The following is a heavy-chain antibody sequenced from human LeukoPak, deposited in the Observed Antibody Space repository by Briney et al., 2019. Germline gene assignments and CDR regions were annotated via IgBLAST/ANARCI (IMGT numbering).Heavy chain of an antibody. Sequence: GGSLRLSCAASGFTFSRYWMHWVRQVPGKGLVWVSRIEGDGSSATYADSVRGRFTISRDNAKNTLYLQMNSLRDEDTAVYYCARTPFYDNGGFYRHFDSWGQGTLVTVSS. J-gene: IGHJ4*02. D-gene: IGHD3-22*01. CDR2: IEGDGSSA. CDR1: GFTFSRYW. CDR3: ARTPFYDNGGFYRHFDS. V-gene: IGHV3-74*01.